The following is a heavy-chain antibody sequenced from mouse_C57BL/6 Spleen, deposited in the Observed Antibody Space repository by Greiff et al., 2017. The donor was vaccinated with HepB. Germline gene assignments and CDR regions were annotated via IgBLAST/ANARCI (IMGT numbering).Heavy chain of an antibody. CDR1: GFNIKDYY. D-gene: IGHD1-1*01. V-gene: IGHV14-2*01. J-gene: IGHJ1*03. Sequence: EVQLQQSGAELVKPGASVKFSCTASGFNIKDYYMHWVKQRTEQGLEWIGRIDPEDGETKYAPKFQGKATITADPSSNTAYLQISSLTSEDTAVYYWARYDGSSDGYVDVWGTGTTVTVAS. CDR3: ARYDGSSDGYVDV. CDR2: IDPEDGET.